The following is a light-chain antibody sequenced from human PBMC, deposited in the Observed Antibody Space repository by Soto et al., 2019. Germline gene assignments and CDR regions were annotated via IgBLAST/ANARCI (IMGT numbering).Light chain of an antibody. CDR3: QSYDSSGSGWE. CDR2: GNS. Sequence: QSVLTQPPSVSGSPGQWVTISCTGSSSNIGIDYDVHWYQQLPGTAPKLIIYGNSNRPSGVPDRFSCSKSGTSASLAITGLHGEDEADYYCQSYDSSGSGWEFGEGTK. J-gene: IGLJ3*02. V-gene: IGLV1-40*01. CDR1: SSNIGIDYD.